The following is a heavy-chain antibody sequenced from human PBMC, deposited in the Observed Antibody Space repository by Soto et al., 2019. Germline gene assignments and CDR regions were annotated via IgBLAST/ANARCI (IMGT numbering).Heavy chain of an antibody. J-gene: IGHJ3*01. Sequence: PGGSLRLSCAASGFTFSYYWMHWVRQAPGKGLAWVSRIHSDGSSTTYADFVKGRFIISRDNARNTVDLQMNSVRVEDTAVYYCARGDRGAFDLWGQGTVVTVSS. CDR3: ARGDRGAFDL. V-gene: IGHV3-74*01. CDR2: IHSDGSST. CDR1: GFTFSYYW. D-gene: IGHD1-26*01.